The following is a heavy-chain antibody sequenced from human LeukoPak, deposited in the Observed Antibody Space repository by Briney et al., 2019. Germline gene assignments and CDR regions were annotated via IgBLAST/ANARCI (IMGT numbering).Heavy chain of an antibody. Sequence: PGRSLRLSCTASGFTLGDYAMSWVRQAPGKGLELAGFIRSKAYGGTTEYAASVKGRFTISRDDSKSIAYLQMNSLKTEDTAVYYCTREVDYGDHLRYYYYMDVWGKGTTVTISS. V-gene: IGHV3-49*04. CDR3: TREVDYGDHLRYYYYMDV. CDR1: GFTLGDYA. D-gene: IGHD4-17*01. CDR2: IRSKAYGGTT. J-gene: IGHJ6*03.